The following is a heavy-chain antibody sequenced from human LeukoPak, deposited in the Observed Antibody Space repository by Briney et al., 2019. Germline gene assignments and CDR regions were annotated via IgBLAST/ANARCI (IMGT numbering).Heavy chain of an antibody. D-gene: IGHD3-22*01. J-gene: IGHJ5*02. CDR1: GFTFSSYS. CDR3: ARERYYDRSSGFDP. CDR2: ISSSSSYI. V-gene: IGHV3-21*04. Sequence: AGGSLRLSCAASGFTFSSYSMNWVRQAPGKGLEWVSSISSSSSYIYYADSVKGRFTISRDNSKNTLYLQMNSLRAEDTAVYYCARERYYDRSSGFDPWGQGTLVTVSS.